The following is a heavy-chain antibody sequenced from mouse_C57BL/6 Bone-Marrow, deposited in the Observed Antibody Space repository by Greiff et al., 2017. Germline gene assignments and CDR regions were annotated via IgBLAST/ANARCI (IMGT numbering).Heavy chain of an antibody. CDR3: AKHIYYYGSSYGYAMDY. CDR2: IWGGGST. V-gene: IGHV2-9*01. J-gene: IGHJ4*01. CDR1: GFSLTSYG. D-gene: IGHD1-1*01. Sequence: VHLVESGPGLVAPSQSLSITCTVSGFSLTSYGVDWVRQPPGKGLEWLGVIWGGGSTNYNSAPMSRLSISKDNSKSQVFLKMNSLQTDDTAMYYCAKHIYYYGSSYGYAMDYWGQGTSVTVSS.